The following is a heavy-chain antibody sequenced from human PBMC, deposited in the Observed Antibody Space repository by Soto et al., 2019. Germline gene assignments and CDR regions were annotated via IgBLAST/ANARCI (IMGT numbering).Heavy chain of an antibody. Sequence: QVQLVQSGAEVKKPGSSVKVSCKASGGTFSSYAISWVRQAPGQGLEWMGGIIPIFGTANYAQKFKGRVTITADESTSTAYMELSSLISEDTAVYYCALLRYFDWLPYYYYGMDVWGQGTTVTVSS. CDR2: IIPIFGTA. V-gene: IGHV1-69*01. CDR1: GGTFSSYA. D-gene: IGHD3-9*01. J-gene: IGHJ6*02. CDR3: ALLRYFDWLPYYYYGMDV.